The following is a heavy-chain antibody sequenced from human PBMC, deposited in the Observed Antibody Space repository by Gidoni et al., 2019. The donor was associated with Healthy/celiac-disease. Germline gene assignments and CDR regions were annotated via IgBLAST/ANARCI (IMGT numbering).Heavy chain of an antibody. Sequence: QVQLVESGGGVVQPGRSLRLSCAASGFTFSSYAMHWVRQAPGKGLEWVAVISYDGSNKYYADSVKGRFTISRDNSKNTLYLQMNSLRAEDTAVYYCAREKTRVVSLFDYWGQGTLVTVSS. V-gene: IGHV3-30-3*01. CDR1: GFTFSSYA. CDR3: AREKTRVVSLFDY. D-gene: IGHD3-3*01. CDR2: ISYDGSNK. J-gene: IGHJ4*02.